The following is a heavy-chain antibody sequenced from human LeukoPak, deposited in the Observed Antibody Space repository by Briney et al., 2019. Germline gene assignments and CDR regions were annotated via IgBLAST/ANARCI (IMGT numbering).Heavy chain of an antibody. D-gene: IGHD4-17*01. V-gene: IGHV1-8*01. CDR2: MNPNSGNT. Sequence: ASVKVSCKASGYTFTSYDINWVRQATGQGLEWMGWMNPNSGNTGYAQKFQGRVTMTRNTSISTAYMELSSLRSEDTAVYYCARGFPRYDSGDFGPLTNNDYWGQGTLVTVSS. CDR3: ARGFPRYDSGDFGPLTNNDY. J-gene: IGHJ4*02. CDR1: GYTFTSYD.